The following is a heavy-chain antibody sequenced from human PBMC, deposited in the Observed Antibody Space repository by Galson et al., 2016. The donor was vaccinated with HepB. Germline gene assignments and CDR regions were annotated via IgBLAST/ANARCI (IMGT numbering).Heavy chain of an antibody. Sequence: SLRLSCAASGLIFSPYWMHWVRHAPGKGLMWLSHINSDGSTTAYADSVRGRFSISRDNAKNTLYLHMNSVRAEDTAVYYCALEKIYVGSLDVWGQGTLVTVSS. J-gene: IGHJ4*02. D-gene: IGHD3-10*01. CDR3: ALEKIYVGSLDV. CDR1: GLIFSPYW. V-gene: IGHV3-74*03. CDR2: INSDGSTT.